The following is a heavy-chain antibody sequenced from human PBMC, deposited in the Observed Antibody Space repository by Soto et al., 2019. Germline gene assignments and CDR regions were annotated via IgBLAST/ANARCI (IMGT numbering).Heavy chain of an antibody. CDR2: ISYDGSNK. Sequence: PGGSLRLSCAASGFTFSSYAMHWVRQAPGKGLEWVAVISYDGSNKYYADSVKGRFTISRDNSKNTLYLQMNSLRAEDTAVYYCARGPRLWFGNPPSQDYYYYGMDVWGQGTTVTVSS. D-gene: IGHD3-10*01. CDR3: ARGPRLWFGNPPSQDYYYYGMDV. J-gene: IGHJ6*02. CDR1: GFTFSSYA. V-gene: IGHV3-30-3*01.